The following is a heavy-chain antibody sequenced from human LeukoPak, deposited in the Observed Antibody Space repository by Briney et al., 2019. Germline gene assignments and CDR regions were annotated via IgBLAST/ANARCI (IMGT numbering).Heavy chain of an antibody. CDR1: GGSISSYY. Sequence: SETLSLTCTVSGGSISSYYWSWIRQPAGKGLEWIGRIYTSGSTNYNPSLKSRVTMSVDTSKNQFSLKLSSVTAADTAVYYCARSVGYCSGGSCYSYYYYMDVWGKGTTVTVSS. D-gene: IGHD2-15*01. CDR3: ARSVGYCSGGSCYSYYYYMDV. CDR2: IYTSGST. V-gene: IGHV4-4*07. J-gene: IGHJ6*03.